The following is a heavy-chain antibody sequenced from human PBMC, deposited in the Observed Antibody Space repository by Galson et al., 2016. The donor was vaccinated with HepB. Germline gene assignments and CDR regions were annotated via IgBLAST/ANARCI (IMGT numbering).Heavy chain of an antibody. CDR2: IYSGGST. V-gene: IGHV3-53*01. J-gene: IGHJ4*02. D-gene: IGHD3-16*01. CDR1: GFTVRSHY. Sequence: SLRLSCAASGFTVRSHYMSWARQAPGKRLEWVSVIYSGGSTYYTDSVKGRFTTSRDSSKNTLYLQMNSLRAEDTAVYYCASAPTLGYWGQGTLVTVSS. CDR3: ASAPTLGY.